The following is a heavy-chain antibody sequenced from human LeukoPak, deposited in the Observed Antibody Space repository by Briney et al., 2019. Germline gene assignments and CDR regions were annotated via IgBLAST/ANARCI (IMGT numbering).Heavy chain of an antibody. CDR3: ARDVRGITMIVALGY. D-gene: IGHD3-22*01. CDR2: ISAYNGNT. J-gene: IGHJ4*02. CDR1: GYTFTSYG. Sequence: ASVKVSCKASGYTFTSYGISWVRQAPGQGLEWMGWISAYNGNTNYAQKLQGRVTMTTDTSTSTAYMELRSLRSDDTAVYYCARDVRGITMIVALGYWGQGTLVTDSS. V-gene: IGHV1-18*01.